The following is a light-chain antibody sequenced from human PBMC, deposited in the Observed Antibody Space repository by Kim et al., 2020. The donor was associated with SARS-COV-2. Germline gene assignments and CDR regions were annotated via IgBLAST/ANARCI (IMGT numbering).Light chain of an antibody. Sequence: EVVMTQSPSTLSLSPGERATLSCRASQTVSSNFLAWYQQKPGQTPRLLIYATSSRATGIPARFSGSGSGTEFTLTISTLQSEDFAVYYCQQYSNWPLTFGQGTKVDIK. CDR1: QTVSSN. J-gene: IGKJ1*01. CDR3: QQYSNWPLT. CDR2: ATS. V-gene: IGKV3D-15*01.